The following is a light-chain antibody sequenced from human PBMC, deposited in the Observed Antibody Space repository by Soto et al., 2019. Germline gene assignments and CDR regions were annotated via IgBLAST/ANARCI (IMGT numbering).Light chain of an antibody. Sequence: EIVLTQSPATLSLSPGERATRSCRASQSVSSTLAWYQQKPGQAPRLLIYDASNRATGIPARFSGSGSGTDFTLTISSLEPEDFAVYYCQQRSNWLFTFGGGTKVEIK. CDR1: QSVSST. CDR2: DAS. V-gene: IGKV3-11*01. CDR3: QQRSNWLFT. J-gene: IGKJ4*01.